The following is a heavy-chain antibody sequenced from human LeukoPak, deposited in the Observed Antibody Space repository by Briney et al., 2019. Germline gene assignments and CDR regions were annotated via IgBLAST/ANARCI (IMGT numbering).Heavy chain of an antibody. Sequence: GGSLRLSCAASGFIFSDYYMSWIRQAPGKGLEWVSYISSSGSSIYYADSVKGRFTISRDNAKDSLYLQINSLRAEDTAVYYCARDPGSGYEEHFDYWGQGTLVTVSS. CDR3: ARDPGSGYEEHFDY. D-gene: IGHD5-12*01. V-gene: IGHV3-11*01. CDR2: ISSSGSSI. J-gene: IGHJ4*02. CDR1: GFIFSDYY.